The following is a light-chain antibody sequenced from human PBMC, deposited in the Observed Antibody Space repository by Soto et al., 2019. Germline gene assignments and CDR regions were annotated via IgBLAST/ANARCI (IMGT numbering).Light chain of an antibody. Sequence: DIPMTQSPSSLSASVGDRVTITCRASQDINTFVNWYLLKPGKAPKLVIYDASSLHSGVPSRFRGSGSGTDFTLTIRSLQPEDFGTYYRQQSYSTPMYTFGQGTKLEIK. CDR3: QQSYSTPMYT. CDR2: DAS. V-gene: IGKV1-39*01. CDR1: QDINTF. J-gene: IGKJ2*01.